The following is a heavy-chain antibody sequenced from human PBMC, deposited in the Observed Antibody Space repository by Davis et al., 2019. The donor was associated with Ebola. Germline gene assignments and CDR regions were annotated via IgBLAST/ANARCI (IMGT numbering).Heavy chain of an antibody. D-gene: IGHD3-22*01. CDR2: GTSADT. V-gene: IGHV3-23*01. J-gene: IGHJ4*02. CDR3: AKSHSSGYFSGFDY. Sequence: GESLKISCSASGFIFSTYVMSWVRQAPGKGLEWVSTYGTSADTYYADSVKGRFTISRDNSKSTLNLQMNSLRAEDTAVYYCAKSHSSGYFSGFDYWGQGTLVTVSS. CDR1: GFIFSTYV.